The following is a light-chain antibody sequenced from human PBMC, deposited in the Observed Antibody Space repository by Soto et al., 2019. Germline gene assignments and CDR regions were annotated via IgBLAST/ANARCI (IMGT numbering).Light chain of an antibody. V-gene: IGKV3-11*01. Sequence: EIVMTQSPATLSVSPGERATLSCRASQSVNIYLAWYQQKPGQAPRLLIFDASQRATGIPARFRGSGSGTDFTLSISSLEPEDFAVYYCQQRTDRPPWTFGQGTKVDI. CDR2: DAS. CDR3: QQRTDRPPWT. J-gene: IGKJ1*01. CDR1: QSVNIY.